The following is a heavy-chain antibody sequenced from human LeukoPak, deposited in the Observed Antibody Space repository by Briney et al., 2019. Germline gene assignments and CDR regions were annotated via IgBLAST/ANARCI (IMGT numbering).Heavy chain of an antibody. Sequence: PGGSLRLSCAASGFTFTSHWMHWVRQAPGKGLVWVSRIRSDGSSTNYADSVKGRFTISRDNAKNTLYLQMNSLRGEDTAVYYCARAETVTTGYLRFDSWGQGTLVTVSS. D-gene: IGHD4-17*01. CDR2: IRSDGSST. CDR3: ARAETVTTGYLRFDS. J-gene: IGHJ4*02. CDR1: GFTFTSHW. V-gene: IGHV3-74*01.